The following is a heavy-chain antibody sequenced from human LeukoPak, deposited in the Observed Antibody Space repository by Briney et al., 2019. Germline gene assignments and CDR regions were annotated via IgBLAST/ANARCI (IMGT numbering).Heavy chain of an antibody. CDR1: GFTFSSYW. Sequence: PGGSLRLSCAASGFTFSSYWMSWVRQAPGKGLEWVANIKQDGSEKYYVDSVKGRFTISRDNAKNSPYLQMNSLRAEDTAVYYCARHRITIFGVVIYAFDIWGQGTMVTVSS. J-gene: IGHJ3*02. CDR3: ARHRITIFGVVIYAFDI. V-gene: IGHV3-7*01. D-gene: IGHD3-3*01. CDR2: IKQDGSEK.